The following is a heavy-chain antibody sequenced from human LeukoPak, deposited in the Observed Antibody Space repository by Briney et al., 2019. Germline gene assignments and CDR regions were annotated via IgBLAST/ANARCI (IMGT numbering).Heavy chain of an antibody. D-gene: IGHD3-16*02. CDR3: ARDAPWGGDHY. V-gene: IGHV3-66*02. CDR1: GFTVSSNY. CDR2: IYSGGST. Sequence: GGSLRVSCAASGFTVSSNYMSWVRQAPGKGLEWVSVIYSGGSTYYADSVKGRFTISRDNSKNTLYLQMNSLRAEDTAVYYCARDAPWGGDHYWGQGTLVTVSS. J-gene: IGHJ4*02.